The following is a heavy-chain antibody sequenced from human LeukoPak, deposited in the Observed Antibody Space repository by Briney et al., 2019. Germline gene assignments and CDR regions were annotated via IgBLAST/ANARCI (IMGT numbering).Heavy chain of an antibody. CDR1: GGSMSSSSYY. V-gene: IGHV4-39*07. J-gene: IGHJ4*02. D-gene: IGHD3-22*01. CDR2: IYYSGST. Sequence: SETLSLTCTVSGGSMSSSSYYWGWIRQPPGKGLEWIGSIYYSGSTYYNPSLKSRVTISVDTSKNQFSLKLSSVTAADTAVYYCASFYDSGTTFDYWGQGTLVTVSS. CDR3: ASFYDSGTTFDY.